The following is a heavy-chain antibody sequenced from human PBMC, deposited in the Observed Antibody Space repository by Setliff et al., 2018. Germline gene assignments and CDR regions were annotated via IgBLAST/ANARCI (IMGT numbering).Heavy chain of an antibody. V-gene: IGHV1-18*01. CDR3: ATFRGYTYGYDC. CDR2: ISGYNGNT. Sequence: ASVKVSCKASGFTFKTYSFSWIRQAPGQGLEWVGWISGYNGNTIYAQNFQGRVTMTTDASTNTAYMELRSLGSDDTAVYYCATFRGYTYGYDCWGQGTLVTVSS. CDR1: GFTFKTYS. D-gene: IGHD5-18*01. J-gene: IGHJ4*02.